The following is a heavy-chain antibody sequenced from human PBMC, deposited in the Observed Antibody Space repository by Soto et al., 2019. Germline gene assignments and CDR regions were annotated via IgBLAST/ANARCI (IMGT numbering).Heavy chain of an antibody. CDR2: MNPNSGNT. CDR3: ARDHSSGWYGPYYCYGMDV. CDR1: GYTFTSYD. Sequence: QVQLVQSGAEVKKPGASVKVSCKASGYTFTSYDINWVRQATGQGLGWMGWMNPNSGNTGYAQKFQGRVTMTRNTSISTAYMELSSLRSEDTAVYYCARDHSSGWYGPYYCYGMDVWGHGTTVTVSS. D-gene: IGHD6-19*01. V-gene: IGHV1-8*01. J-gene: IGHJ6*02.